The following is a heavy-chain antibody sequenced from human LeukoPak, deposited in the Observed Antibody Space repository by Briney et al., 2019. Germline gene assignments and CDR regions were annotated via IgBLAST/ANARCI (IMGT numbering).Heavy chain of an antibody. CDR3: AKDHLRYYGSGTFDY. J-gene: IGHJ4*02. CDR1: GFTFTSYG. CDR2: IWYDGSNK. Sequence: PGGSLRLSCAASGFTFTSYGMHWVRQAPGKGLEWVAVIWYDGSNKYYADSVKGRFTISRDNSKNTLYLQMNGLRAEDTAVYYCAKDHLRYYGSGTFDYWGQGTLVTVSS. V-gene: IGHV3-33*06. D-gene: IGHD3-10*01.